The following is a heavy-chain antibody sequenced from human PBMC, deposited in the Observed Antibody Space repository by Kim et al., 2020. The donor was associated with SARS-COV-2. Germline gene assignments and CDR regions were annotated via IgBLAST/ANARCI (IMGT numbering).Heavy chain of an antibody. D-gene: IGHD6-13*01. Sequence: SSGSTIYYADSVKGRFTISRDNAKNSLYLQMNSLRAEDTAVYYCASASSSWGQGTLVTVSS. CDR2: SSGSTI. J-gene: IGHJ4*02. V-gene: IGHV3-48*03. CDR3: ASASSS.